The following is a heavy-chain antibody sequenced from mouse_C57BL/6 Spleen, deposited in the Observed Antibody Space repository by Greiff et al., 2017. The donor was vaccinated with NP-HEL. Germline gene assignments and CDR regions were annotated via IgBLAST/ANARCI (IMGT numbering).Heavy chain of an antibody. D-gene: IGHD2-4*01. CDR1: GYTFTDYN. V-gene: IGHV1-22*01. Sequence: DVQLQESGPELVKPGASVKMSCKASGYTFTDYNMHWVKQSHGKSLEWIGYINPNNGGTSYNQKFKGKATLTVNKSSSTAYMELRSLTSEDSAVYYCAREDYYDSNLDYWGQGTTLTVSS. CDR2: INPNNGGT. J-gene: IGHJ2*01. CDR3: AREDYYDSNLDY.